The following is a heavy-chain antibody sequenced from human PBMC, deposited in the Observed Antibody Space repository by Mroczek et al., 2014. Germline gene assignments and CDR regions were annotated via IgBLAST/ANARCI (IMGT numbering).Heavy chain of an antibody. CDR1: GYTFTSYG. Sequence: QVQLVESGAEVKKPGASVKVSCKASGYTFTSYGISWVRQAPGQGLEWMGWISAYNGNTNYAQKLQGRVTMTTDTSTSTAYMELRSLRSDDTAVYYCARDVGPYCTNGVCYLDYWGQGTLVTVSS. V-gene: IGHV1-18*01. D-gene: IGHD2-8*01. CDR3: ARDVGPYCTNGVCYLDY. CDR2: ISAYNGNT. J-gene: IGHJ4*02.